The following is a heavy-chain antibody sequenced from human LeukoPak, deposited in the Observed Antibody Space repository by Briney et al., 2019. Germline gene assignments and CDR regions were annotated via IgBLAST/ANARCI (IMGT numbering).Heavy chain of an antibody. Sequence: GGSLRLSCAASGFTFSSYAMHWARQAPGKGLEWVAVISYDGSNKYYADSVKGRFTISRDNSKNTLYLQMNSLRAEDTAVYYCARDLWEDGSSWSEFDYWGQGTLVTVSS. CDR3: ARDLWEDGSSWSEFDY. CDR2: ISYDGSNK. D-gene: IGHD6-13*01. J-gene: IGHJ4*02. V-gene: IGHV3-30*04. CDR1: GFTFSSYA.